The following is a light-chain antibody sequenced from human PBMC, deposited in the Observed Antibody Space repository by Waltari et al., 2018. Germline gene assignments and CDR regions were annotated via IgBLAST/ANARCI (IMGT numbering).Light chain of an antibody. J-gene: IGLJ3*02. CDR3: QSYDRGLSGSV. V-gene: IGLV1-40*01. CDR1: SSNLGAGYD. CDR2: SDT. Sequence: QSVLTQPPSVSGAPGQRVTISCTGSSSNLGAGYDVHWYQHFPGAGPKLIISSDTHRPSGVPDRFSGSKSGTSASLAVTGLQADDEADYYCQSYDRGLSGSVFGGGIKLTVL.